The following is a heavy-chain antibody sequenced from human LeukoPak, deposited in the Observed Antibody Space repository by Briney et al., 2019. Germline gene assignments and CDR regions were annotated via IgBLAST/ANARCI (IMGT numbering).Heavy chain of an antibody. V-gene: IGHV3-7*01. CDR3: AVDRRFKIFDY. CDR2: IKPDGSED. D-gene: IGHD5-24*01. J-gene: IGHJ4*02. Sequence: PGGSLRLSCATSGLAFSNFWMYWVHQAPGKGLEWVASIKPDGSEDFYADSVKGRFNISRDNAENSLFLQMTNLKAEDTAVYYCAVDRRFKIFDYWGQGTLVTVSS. CDR1: GLAFSNFW.